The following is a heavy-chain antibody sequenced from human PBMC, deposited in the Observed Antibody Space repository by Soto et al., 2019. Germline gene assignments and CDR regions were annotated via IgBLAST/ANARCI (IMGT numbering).Heavy chain of an antibody. J-gene: IGHJ4*02. V-gene: IGHV4-59*01. CDR2: IYDRGTT. D-gene: IGHD5-18*01. CDR3: ARGGSSGYSYG. CDR1: GGSISSYY. Sequence: QVQLQESGPGLVKPSETLSLTCTVSGGSISSYYWSWIRQPPGKGLEWIGSIYDRGTTNYNPSLKSRVTISVDTPKSQFSLKLSSVTAADTAIYYCARGGSSGYSYGWGQGTLVTVSS.